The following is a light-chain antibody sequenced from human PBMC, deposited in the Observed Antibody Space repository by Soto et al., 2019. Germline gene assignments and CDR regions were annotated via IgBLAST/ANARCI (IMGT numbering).Light chain of an antibody. Sequence: QSVLTQPPSVSASPGQSVTISCTGTSSDVGSYDRVSWYQQPPGTAPKLMIYEVSNRPSGVPDRFSGSKSGNTASLTISGLQAGDEADYFCASYTTSSAFVVFGGGTKVTVL. CDR2: EVS. V-gene: IGLV2-18*02. CDR3: ASYTTSSAFVV. CDR1: SSDVGSYDR. J-gene: IGLJ2*01.